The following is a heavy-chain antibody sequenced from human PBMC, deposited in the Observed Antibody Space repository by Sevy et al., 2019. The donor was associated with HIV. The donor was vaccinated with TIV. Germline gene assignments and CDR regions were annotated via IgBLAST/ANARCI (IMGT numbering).Heavy chain of an antibody. Sequence: GGSLRLSCLFSGFTFSSDWMHWVRQVPGKGLVWVCRISSDGAITYYADAVKGRFTISSDKAKNTLYLQMNSLRVDDAAVYFCTRGTKGTSGYWGQGTLVTVSS. CDR3: TRGTKGTSGY. CDR1: GFTFSSDW. CDR2: ISSDGAIT. V-gene: IGHV3-74*01. J-gene: IGHJ4*02.